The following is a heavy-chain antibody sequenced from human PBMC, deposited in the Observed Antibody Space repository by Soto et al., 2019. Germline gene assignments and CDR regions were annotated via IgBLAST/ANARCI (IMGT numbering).Heavy chain of an antibody. V-gene: IGHV3-30-3*01. CDR1: GFTFSSYA. D-gene: IGHD6-13*01. CDR2: ISYDGSNK. J-gene: IGHJ6*02. Sequence: QVQLVESGGGVVQPGRSLRLSCAASGFTFSSYAMHWVRQAPGKGLEWVAVISYDGSNKYYADSVKGRFTISRDNSKNSLYRQMNSLRAEDTAVYYCAAQQQLVLIRYYYYGMDVWGQGTTVTVSS. CDR3: AAQQQLVLIRYYYYGMDV.